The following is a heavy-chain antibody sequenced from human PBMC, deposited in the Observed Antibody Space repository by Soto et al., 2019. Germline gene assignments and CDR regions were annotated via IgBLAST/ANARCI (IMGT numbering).Heavy chain of an antibody. CDR2: ISSSSSTI. CDR3: AGYAIFGVVNWFDP. J-gene: IGHJ5*02. V-gene: IGHV3-48*01. D-gene: IGHD3-3*01. CDR1: GFTFSRYW. Sequence: GGSLRLSCAASGFTFSRYWMHWVRQAPGKGLEWVPYISSSSSTIYYADSVKGRFTISRDNAKNSLYLQMNSLRAEDTVVYYCAGYAIFGVVNWFDPWGQGTLVTVAS.